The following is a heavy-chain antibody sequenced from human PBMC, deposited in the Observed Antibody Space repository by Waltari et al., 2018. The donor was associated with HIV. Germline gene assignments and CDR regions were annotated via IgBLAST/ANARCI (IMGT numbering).Heavy chain of an antibody. Sequence: EVQLVESGGHLVKPGGSLSLSCAASGFPVSSTYMTWVRQAPGKGLEWVSVIWSDGSTYYADSVKGRFTISRDNSRNTMYLQMNSLRVDDTAVYYCARDLREDYYHFAMNVWGQGTSVTVSS. CDR3: ARDLREDYYHFAMNV. J-gene: IGHJ6*02. CDR2: IWSDGST. V-gene: IGHV3-66*01. D-gene: IGHD1-26*01. CDR1: GFPVSSTY.